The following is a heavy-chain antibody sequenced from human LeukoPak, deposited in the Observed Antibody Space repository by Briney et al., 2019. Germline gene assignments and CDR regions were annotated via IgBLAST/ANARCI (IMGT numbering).Heavy chain of an antibody. CDR3: ARFGTYYDFWSDYPFDY. Sequence: SETLSLTCTVSGYSISSGYYWSWIRQPPGKGLEWIGSIYHSGSTYYNPSLKSRVTMSVDTSKNQFSLKLSSVTAADTAVYYCARFGTYYDFWSDYPFDYWGQGTLVTVSS. V-gene: IGHV4-38-2*02. D-gene: IGHD3-3*01. J-gene: IGHJ4*02. CDR1: GYSISSGYY. CDR2: IYHSGST.